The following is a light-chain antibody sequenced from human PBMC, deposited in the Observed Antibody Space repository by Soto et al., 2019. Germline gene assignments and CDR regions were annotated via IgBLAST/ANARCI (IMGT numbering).Light chain of an antibody. Sequence: EIVVTQSPATLSVSPGERATLSCRASQSVGNNFAWYQQKPGQAPRLLTLATSTRATGVPARFSGSGSGTEFTLTISSRQAEDFAVYYGQQYGAWPLTCGGGANVEIE. CDR2: ATS. CDR1: QSVGNN. V-gene: IGKV3-15*01. CDR3: QQYGAWPLT. J-gene: IGKJ4*01.